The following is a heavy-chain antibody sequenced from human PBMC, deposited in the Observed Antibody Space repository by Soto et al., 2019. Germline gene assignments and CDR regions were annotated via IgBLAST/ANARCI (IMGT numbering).Heavy chain of an antibody. V-gene: IGHV6-1*01. J-gene: IGHJ6*02. CDR2: TYYRSKWYN. Sequence: SQTLSLTRVISGDSVSSNSAAWNWIRQSPSRGLEWLGRTYYRSKWYNDYAVSVKSRITINPDTSKNQFSLQLNSVTPEDTAVYYCARGSSGYSGYDLYYYYYGMDVWGQGTTVTVSS. CDR3: ARGSSGYSGYDLYYYYYGMDV. D-gene: IGHD5-12*01. CDR1: GDSVSSNSAA.